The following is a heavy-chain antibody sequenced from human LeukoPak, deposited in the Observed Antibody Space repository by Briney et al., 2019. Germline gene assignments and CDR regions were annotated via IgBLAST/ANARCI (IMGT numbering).Heavy chain of an antibody. CDR1: GFTFSSYW. Sequence: GGSLRPSCAASGFTFSSYWMHWVRQAPGKGLVWVSRIKSDGSSTSYADSVKGRFTTPRDNAKNTLYLQMNSLRAEDTAVYYCARSTMSNVFDIWGQGTMVTVSS. J-gene: IGHJ3*02. V-gene: IGHV3-74*01. CDR2: IKSDGSST. CDR3: ARSTMSNVFDI. D-gene: IGHD5/OR15-5a*01.